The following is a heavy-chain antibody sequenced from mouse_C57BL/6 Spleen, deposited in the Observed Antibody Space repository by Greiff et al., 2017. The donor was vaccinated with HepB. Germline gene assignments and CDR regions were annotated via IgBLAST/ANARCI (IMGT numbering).Heavy chain of an antibody. CDR3: ARPDWDGYFDV. V-gene: IGHV5-6*01. D-gene: IGHD4-1*01. J-gene: IGHJ1*03. Sequence: EVMLVESGGDLVKPGGSLKLSCAASGFTFSSYGMSWVRQTPDKRLEWVATISSGGGYTYYPDSVKGRFNISRDNAKNTLYLQMSRLKTEDTAMYYCARPDWDGYFDVWGTGTTVTVSS. CDR2: ISSGGGYT. CDR1: GFTFSSYG.